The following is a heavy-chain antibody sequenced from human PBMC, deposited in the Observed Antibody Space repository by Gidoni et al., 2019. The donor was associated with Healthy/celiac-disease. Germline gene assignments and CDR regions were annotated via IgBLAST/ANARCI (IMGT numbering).Heavy chain of an antibody. V-gene: IGHV3-23*01. CDR3: AKDNRSPPLWYFDL. CDR1: AFTFSSYA. CDR2: ISGSGGST. Sequence: ELQLLESVGGLVQPGGSLRLSCAASAFTFSSYAMSWVRQAPGKGLEWVSAISGSGGSTYYADSVKGRFTISRDNSKNTLYLQMNSLRAEDTAVYYCAKDNRSPPLWYFDLWGRGTLVTVSS. J-gene: IGHJ2*01. D-gene: IGHD6-6*01.